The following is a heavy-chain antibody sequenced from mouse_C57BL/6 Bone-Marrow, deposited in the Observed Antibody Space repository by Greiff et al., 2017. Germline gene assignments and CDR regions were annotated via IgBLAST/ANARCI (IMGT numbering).Heavy chain of an antibody. J-gene: IGHJ1*03. D-gene: IGHD1-1*02. V-gene: IGHV1-9*01. CDR2: ILPGSGST. Sequence: QVQLQQSVAELMKPGASVKFSCKATGYTFNGYWIEWVKQRPGHGLEWIGEILPGSGSTNYNEKFKGKATITADTSSNTAYMQLSSLTTEDSAIYYFARCGRYWYFDVWGTGTTVTVSS. CDR3: ARCGRYWYFDV. CDR1: GYTFNGYW.